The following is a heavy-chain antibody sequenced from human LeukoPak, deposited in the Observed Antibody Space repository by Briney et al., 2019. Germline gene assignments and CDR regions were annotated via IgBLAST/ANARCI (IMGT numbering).Heavy chain of an antibody. V-gene: IGHV3-23*01. CDR3: AKSYDFWSGYYTDY. Sequence: GGSLRLSCVASGFTFSIYAMSWVRPAAGEGLEWVSGIRGMGGRTYYADSVKGRFTISRDNSKNTLYLQMNSLRAEDTAVYYCAKSYDFWSGYYTDYWGQGTLVTVSS. CDR1: GFTFSIYA. D-gene: IGHD3-3*01. CDR2: IRGMGGRT. J-gene: IGHJ4*02.